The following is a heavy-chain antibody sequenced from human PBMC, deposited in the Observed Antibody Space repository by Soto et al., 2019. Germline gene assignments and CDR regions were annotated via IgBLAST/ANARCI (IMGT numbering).Heavy chain of an antibody. D-gene: IGHD3-10*01. J-gene: IGHJ6*03. CDR2: IKQDGSEK. CDR3: ARGDGSVFSSSSNMDA. Sequence: GGSLRLSCAASGFTFSSYWMSWVRQAPGKGLEWVANIKQDGSEKYYVDSVKGRFTISRDNAKNSLYLQMNSLRAEDTAVYYCARGDGSVFSSSSNMDAGGKGTRLTVSS. CDR1: GFTFSSYW. V-gene: IGHV3-7*01.